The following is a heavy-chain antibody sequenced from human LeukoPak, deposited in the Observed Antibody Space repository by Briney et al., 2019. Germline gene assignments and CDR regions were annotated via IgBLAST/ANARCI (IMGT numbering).Heavy chain of an antibody. CDR1: GRSLSSYS. CDR3: ARETLTFPDF. D-gene: IGHD3-9*01. Sequence: PSETLSLTCTVSGRSLSSYSWSWIRQPAGKGLEWIGRIYTSGSTSYNPSLTSRVSMSLDTSKKQISLKLSSVTAADTAVYYCARETLTFPDFWGQGTLVTVSS. J-gene: IGHJ4*02. V-gene: IGHV4-4*07. CDR2: IYTSGST.